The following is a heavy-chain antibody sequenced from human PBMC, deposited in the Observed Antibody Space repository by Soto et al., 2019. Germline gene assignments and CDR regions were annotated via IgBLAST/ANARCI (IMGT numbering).Heavy chain of an antibody. Sequence: QVKLVQSGAEVKKSGASVKVSCKASGYTFTSHDTNWVRQATGQGLEWMGWMNPNSGNTGYAQKFQGRVTMTRNTSISTAYMELSSLRSEDTAVYYCARWDYGDYARFDYWGQGTLVTVSS. CDR2: MNPNSGNT. CDR1: GYTFTSHD. D-gene: IGHD4-17*01. J-gene: IGHJ4*02. CDR3: ARWDYGDYARFDY. V-gene: IGHV1-8*01.